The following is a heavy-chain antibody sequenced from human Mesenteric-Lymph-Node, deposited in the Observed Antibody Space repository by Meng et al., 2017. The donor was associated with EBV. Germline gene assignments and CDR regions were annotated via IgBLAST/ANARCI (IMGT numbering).Heavy chain of an antibody. Sequence: QVQLQKSGPGLVKPSETLSLTCPCSGGSVNSGSYYWSWIRQPPGKGLEWIGSIYYSGTTYFNPSLESRVSISVDTSKKQFSLRLTSVTAADTAVYYCARQYGSSFDYWGQGTLVTVSS. CDR1: GGSVNSGSYY. CDR2: IYYSGTT. J-gene: IGHJ4*02. CDR3: ARQYGSSFDY. V-gene: IGHV4-39*01. D-gene: IGHD3-10*01.